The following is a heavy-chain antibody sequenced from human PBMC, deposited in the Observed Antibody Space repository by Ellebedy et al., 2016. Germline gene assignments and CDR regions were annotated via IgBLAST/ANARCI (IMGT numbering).Heavy chain of an antibody. CDR2: INPNRGGT. J-gene: IGHJ4*02. D-gene: IGHD3-22*01. CDR1: GYTFSAYY. Sequence: ASVKVSCKASGYTFSAYYIHWVRQAPGQGLEWMGWINPNRGGTNYAQKFQGRVTMTRDTSINTAYMELSRLRSDDAAIYYCARSMYYYDSGGYYYGVDGSAPVDYWGQGTLVTVSS. CDR3: ARSMYYYDSGGYYYGVDGSAPVDY. V-gene: IGHV1-2*02.